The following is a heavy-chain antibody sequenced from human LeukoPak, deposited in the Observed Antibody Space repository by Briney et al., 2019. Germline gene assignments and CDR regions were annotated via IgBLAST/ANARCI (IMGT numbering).Heavy chain of an antibody. Sequence: SETLSLTCTVSRGSINTSSYYWVWIRQPPGKGLEWIGSIYYTGSTYLNPSLKSRVTMSLDTPKNRFSLKLSAVTAADTAVYYCARPQRGIYYGFDYWGQGTLVTASS. D-gene: IGHD1-26*01. CDR3: ARPQRGIYYGFDY. J-gene: IGHJ4*02. V-gene: IGHV4-39*01. CDR1: RGSINTSSYY. CDR2: IYYTGST.